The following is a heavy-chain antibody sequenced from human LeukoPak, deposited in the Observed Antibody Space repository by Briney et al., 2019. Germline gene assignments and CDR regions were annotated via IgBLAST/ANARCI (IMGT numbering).Heavy chain of an antibody. CDR3: ARHPVLRYLGT. J-gene: IGHJ4*02. V-gene: IGHV4-39*01. D-gene: IGHD3-9*01. Sequence: PSETLSLTCTVSGGSISSSNYYWGWIRQPPGKGLEWIGSIYYSGSAYYNPSLKSRVTISVDTSKNQFSLKLSSVSAADTAVYYCARHPVLRYLGTWGQGTLVTVSS. CDR1: GGSISSSNYY. CDR2: IYYSGSA.